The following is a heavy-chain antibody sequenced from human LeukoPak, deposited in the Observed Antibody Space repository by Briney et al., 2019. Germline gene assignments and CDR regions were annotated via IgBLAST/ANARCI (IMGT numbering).Heavy chain of an antibody. V-gene: IGHV3-30-3*01. D-gene: IGHD1-26*01. J-gene: IGHJ4*02. CDR3: ARGGSHAGVDY. CDR1: GFTFSSYA. CDR2: ISYDGSNK. Sequence: PGGSLRLSCAASGFTFSSYAMHWVRQAPGKGLEWVAVISYDGSNKYYADSVKGRFTISRDNSKNTLYLQMNSLRAEDTAVYYCARGGSHAGVDYWGQGTLVTVSS.